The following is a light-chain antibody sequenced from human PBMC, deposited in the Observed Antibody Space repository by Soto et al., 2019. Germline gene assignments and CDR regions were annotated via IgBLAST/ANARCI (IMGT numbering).Light chain of an antibody. Sequence: EVFFTEAPVTLSLSPVERATLSFRASQSFRGLLAWYQQKPCQAPRLLIYDAYNRATGIPPRFSGSGSGTDFTLTISRLEPEDFAVYYCQQYGSSPITFGQGTRLENK. CDR2: DAY. V-gene: IGKV3-20*01. CDR3: QQYGSSPIT. CDR1: QSFRGL. J-gene: IGKJ5*01.